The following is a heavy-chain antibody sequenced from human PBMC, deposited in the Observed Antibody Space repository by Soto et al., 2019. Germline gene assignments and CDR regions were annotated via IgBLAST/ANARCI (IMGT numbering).Heavy chain of an antibody. CDR3: ARGTSIDGYREYWYFDL. V-gene: IGHV1-69*01. Sequence: QVQLVQSGAEVKKPGSSVKVSCKASGGTFTYSAVSWVRQAPGQGLEWMGGIIPMFGTPNYAQKFQGRLTISADESTITVYLELGIRRSEDSAVYYCARGTSIDGYREYWYFDLWGRGNLVTVSS. CDR1: GGTFTYSA. J-gene: IGHJ2*01. D-gene: IGHD5-12*01. CDR2: IIPMFGTP.